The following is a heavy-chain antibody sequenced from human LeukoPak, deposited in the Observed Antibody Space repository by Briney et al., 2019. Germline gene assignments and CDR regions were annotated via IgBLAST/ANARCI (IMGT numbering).Heavy chain of an antibody. D-gene: IGHD1-1*01. Sequence: GGSLRLSCAASGFTFSSYWMSWVRQAPGKGLERVANIKQDGSEKYYVDSVKGRFTISRDNAKNSLYLQMNSLRAEDTAVYYCARHAGPGTGPTVDYWGPGTLVTVSS. V-gene: IGHV3-7*01. CDR2: IKQDGSEK. CDR3: ARHAGPGTGPTVDY. J-gene: IGHJ4*02. CDR1: GFTFSSYW.